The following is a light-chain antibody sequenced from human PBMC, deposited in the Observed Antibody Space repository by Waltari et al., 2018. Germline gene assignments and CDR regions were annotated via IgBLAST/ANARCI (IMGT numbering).Light chain of an antibody. CDR1: QSVNTY. CDR2: AAS. V-gene: IGKV3-20*01. Sequence: EIVLTQSPGTLSLSPGERATLSCRASQSVNTYFAWYQQKPGQAPRLLIYAASTRAAGIPDRFSGSGSGTDFSLTISRLEAEDFAVYYCQHHVRLPATFGQGTKVEIK. CDR3: QHHVRLPAT. J-gene: IGKJ1*01.